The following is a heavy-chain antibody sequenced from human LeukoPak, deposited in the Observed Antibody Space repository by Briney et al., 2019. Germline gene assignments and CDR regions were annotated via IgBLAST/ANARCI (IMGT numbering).Heavy chain of an antibody. Sequence: GASVKVSCKASGYTFTSYGISWVRQAPGQGLEWMGWISAYNGNTNYAQKLQGRVTMTTDTSTSTAYMELRSLRSDDTAVYYCARDNGPAFWSGYNPHYYMDVWGKGTTVTVSS. CDR2: ISAYNGNT. D-gene: IGHD3-3*01. CDR3: ARDNGPAFWSGYNPHYYMDV. CDR1: GYTFTSYG. V-gene: IGHV1-18*01. J-gene: IGHJ6*03.